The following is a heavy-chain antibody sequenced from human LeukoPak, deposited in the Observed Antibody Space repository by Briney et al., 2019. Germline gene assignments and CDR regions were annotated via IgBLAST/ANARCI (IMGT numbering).Heavy chain of an antibody. Sequence: SETLSLTCTVSGGSISSSSYCWGWIRQPPGKGLEWIGSIYYSGSTYYNPSLKSRVTISVDTSKNQFSLKLSSVTAADTAVYYCASPSIAAAGPDYWGQGTLVTVSS. CDR1: GGSISSSSYC. CDR3: ASPSIAAAGPDY. J-gene: IGHJ4*02. V-gene: IGHV4-39*01. CDR2: IYYSGST. D-gene: IGHD6-13*01.